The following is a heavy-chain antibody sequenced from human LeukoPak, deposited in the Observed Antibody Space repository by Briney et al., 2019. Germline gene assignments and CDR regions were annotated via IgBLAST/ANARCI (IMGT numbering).Heavy chain of an antibody. D-gene: IGHD3-22*01. CDR3: ARIGSYDSSGYLVY. CDR1: GYTFTGYY. J-gene: IGHJ4*02. CDR2: INPNSGGT. Sequence: ASVKVSCKASGYTFTGYYMHWVRQAPGQGLEWMGRINPNSGGTDYAQKFQGRVTMTRDTSISTAYMELSRLRSDDTAVYYCARIGSYDSSGYLVYWGQGTLVTVSS. V-gene: IGHV1-2*06.